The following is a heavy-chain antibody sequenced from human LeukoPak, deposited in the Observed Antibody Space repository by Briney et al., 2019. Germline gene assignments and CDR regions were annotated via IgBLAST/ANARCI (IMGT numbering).Heavy chain of an antibody. Sequence: GGSLRLSCAASGFTFSSYGMHWVRQAPGKGLEWVAVISYDGSNKYYADSVKGRFTISRDNSKNTLYLQMNSLRAEDTAVYYCAKDSWCSGSSGWTECSYFDYWGQGTLVTVSS. CDR1: GFTFSSYG. J-gene: IGHJ4*02. V-gene: IGHV3-30*18. CDR3: AKDSWCSGSSGWTECSYFDY. CDR2: ISYDGSNK. D-gene: IGHD6-19*01.